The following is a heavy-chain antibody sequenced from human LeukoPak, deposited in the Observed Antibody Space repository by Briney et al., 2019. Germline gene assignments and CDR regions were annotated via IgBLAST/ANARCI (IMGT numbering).Heavy chain of an antibody. J-gene: IGHJ5*02. Sequence: KTSETLSLTCAVYGGSFSGYYWSWIRQPPGKGLEWIGRIYTSGSTNYNPSLKSRVTMSVDTSKNQFSLKLSSVTAADTAVYYCARDERPPQWFDPWGQGTLVTVSS. CDR3: ARDERPPQWFDP. CDR1: GGSFSGYY. V-gene: IGHV4-4*07. CDR2: IYTSGST.